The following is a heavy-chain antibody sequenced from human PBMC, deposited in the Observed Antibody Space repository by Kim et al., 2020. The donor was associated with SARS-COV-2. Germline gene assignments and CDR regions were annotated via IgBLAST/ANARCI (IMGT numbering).Heavy chain of an antibody. J-gene: IGHJ4*02. V-gene: IGHV3-53*01. CDR3: SREHYYGSESE. CDR1: GFTVRSNY. CDR2: IFVGGTT. Sequence: GGSLRLSCAASGFTVRSNYMTWVRQAPGKGLEWVSVIFVGGTTYYADSVKGRFTISRDHSANTVYHQMTSLRGEDTAAYYCSREHYYGSESEWGQGTLVT. D-gene: IGHD3-10*01.